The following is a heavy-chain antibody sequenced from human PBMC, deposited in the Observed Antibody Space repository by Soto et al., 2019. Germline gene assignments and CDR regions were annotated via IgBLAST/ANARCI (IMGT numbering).Heavy chain of an antibody. CDR2: IIPIFGTA. D-gene: IGHD1-26*01. Sequence: QVQLVQSGGEVKKPGSSVKVSCKASGATFSSYSINWVRQAPGQGLEWRGEIIPIFGTANYAQKFQGRGTITADESTSTAYMELSSLRSEDTAVYYCARDGGRHSGGIDYWGQGTLVTVSS. V-gene: IGHV1-69*01. CDR1: GATFSSYS. J-gene: IGHJ4*02. CDR3: ARDGGRHSGGIDY.